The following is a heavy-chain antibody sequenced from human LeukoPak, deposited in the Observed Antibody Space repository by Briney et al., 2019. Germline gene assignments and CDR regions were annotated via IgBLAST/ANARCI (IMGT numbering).Heavy chain of an antibody. Sequence: PGGSLRLSCAASGFTFNDYAMHWVRQAPGKGLEWVSGISWNSGSIGYADSVKGRFTISRDNAKNSLYLQMNSLRAEDTALYYCAKDLVGLGSGSYYNFGDAFDIWGQGTMVTVSS. CDR2: ISWNSGSI. CDR1: GFTFNDYA. V-gene: IGHV3-9*01. D-gene: IGHD3-10*01. CDR3: AKDLVGLGSGSYYNFGDAFDI. J-gene: IGHJ3*02.